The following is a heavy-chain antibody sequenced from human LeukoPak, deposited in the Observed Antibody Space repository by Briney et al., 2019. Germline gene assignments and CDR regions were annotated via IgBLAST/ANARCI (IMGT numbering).Heavy chain of an antibody. CDR1: GFTFSSYS. CDR2: ISYDGSNK. Sequence: PGGSLRLSCAASGFTFSSYSMNWVRQAPGKGLEWVAVISYDGSNKYYADSVKGRFTISRDNSKNTLYLQMNSLRAEDTAVYYCAKCLVAGPIHTALDYWGQGTLVTVSS. D-gene: IGHD6-19*01. CDR3: AKCLVAGPIHTALDY. V-gene: IGHV3-30*18. J-gene: IGHJ4*02.